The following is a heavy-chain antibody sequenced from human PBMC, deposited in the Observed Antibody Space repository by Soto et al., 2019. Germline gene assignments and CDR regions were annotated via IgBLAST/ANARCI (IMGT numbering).Heavy chain of an antibody. J-gene: IGHJ6*02. D-gene: IGHD2-2*01. CDR3: ARDLLKMVPAATTLLVDYYYGMDV. CDR2: ISSSSSYI. Sequence: GGSLRLSCAASGFTFSSYSMNWVRQAPGKGLEWVSSISSSSSYIYYADSVKGRFTISRDNSKNTLYLQMNSLRAEDTAVYYCARDLLKMVPAATTLLVDYYYGMDVWGQGTTVTVSS. CDR1: GFTFSSYS. V-gene: IGHV3-21*01.